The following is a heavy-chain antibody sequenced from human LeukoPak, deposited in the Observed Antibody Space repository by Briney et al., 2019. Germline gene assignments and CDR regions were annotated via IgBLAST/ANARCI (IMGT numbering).Heavy chain of an antibody. D-gene: IGHD5-18*01. J-gene: IGHJ4*02. CDR2: INWNGGST. CDR1: GFTFSDYG. V-gene: IGHV3-20*04. Sequence: GGSQRLSCAASGFTFSDYGMSWVRQTPGKGLEWVAGINWNGGSTGYAVSVRGRFIISRDDANNFLHLHMNSLRAEDTALYYCVRSFNTYGYPTGYWGQGTLVTVSS. CDR3: VRSFNTYGYPTGY.